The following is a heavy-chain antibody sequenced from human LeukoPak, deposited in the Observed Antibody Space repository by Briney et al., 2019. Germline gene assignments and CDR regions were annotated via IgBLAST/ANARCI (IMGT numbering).Heavy chain of an antibody. V-gene: IGHV1-2*04. Sequence: ASVKVSCKASGYTFTGYYMHWVRQAPGQGLEWMGWINPNSGGTNCAQKFQGWVTMTRDTSISTAYMELSSLRSEDTAVYYCARDEAYYYDSSGTLGYWGQGTLVTVSS. CDR2: INPNSGGT. CDR3: ARDEAYYYDSSGTLGY. D-gene: IGHD3-22*01. J-gene: IGHJ4*02. CDR1: GYTFTGYY.